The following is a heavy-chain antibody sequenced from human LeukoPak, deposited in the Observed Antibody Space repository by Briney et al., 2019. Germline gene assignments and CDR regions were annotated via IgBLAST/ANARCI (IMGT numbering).Heavy chain of an antibody. CDR1: GYSISSGYY. V-gene: IGHV4-38-2*02. J-gene: IGHJ4*02. CDR3: ARDPWYYYGSGSYIDY. Sequence: SETLSLTCTVSGYSISSGYYWGWIRQPPGKGLEWIGSICHSGSTYYNPSLKSRVTISVDTSKNQFSLKLSSVTAADTAVYYCARDPWYYYGSGSYIDYWGQGTLVTVSS. CDR2: ICHSGST. D-gene: IGHD3-10*01.